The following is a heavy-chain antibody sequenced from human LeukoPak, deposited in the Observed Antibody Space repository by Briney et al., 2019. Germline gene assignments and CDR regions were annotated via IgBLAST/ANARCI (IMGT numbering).Heavy chain of an antibody. J-gene: IGHJ4*02. CDR1: GFTFSTCT. D-gene: IGHD7-27*01. Sequence: GGSLRLSCAASGFTFSTCTMYWVRHPPGKRLEWVSIIGNNGGGIHYADSVKGRFTISRDNFKNALYLQMNSLRVEDTAVYYCAKDGGLWVSAHWGDSWGRGTLVTVSS. CDR3: AKDGGLWVSAHWGDS. V-gene: IGHV3-23*01. CDR2: IGNNGGGI.